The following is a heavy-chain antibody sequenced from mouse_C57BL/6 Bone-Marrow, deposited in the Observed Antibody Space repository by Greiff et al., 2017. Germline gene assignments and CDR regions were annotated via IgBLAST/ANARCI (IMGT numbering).Heavy chain of an antibody. CDR2: IHPNSGST. J-gene: IGHJ1*03. CDR1: GYTFTSYW. CDR3: ARWGVVPYFDV. D-gene: IGHD1-1*01. V-gene: IGHV1-64*01. Sequence: QVQLQQPGAELVKPGASVKLSCKASGYTFTSYWMHWVKQRPGQGLEWIGMIHPNSGSTNYNEKFKSKATLTVDKSSSTAYMQLSSLTSDDSAVYYGARWGVVPYFDVWGTGTTVTVSS.